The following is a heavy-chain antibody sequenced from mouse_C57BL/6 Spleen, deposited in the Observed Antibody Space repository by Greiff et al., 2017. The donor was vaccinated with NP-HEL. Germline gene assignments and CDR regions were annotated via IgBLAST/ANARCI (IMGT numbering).Heavy chain of an antibody. CDR3: ARASYYYGSAWFAY. D-gene: IGHD1-1*01. CDR2: INYDGSST. V-gene: IGHV5-16*01. J-gene: IGHJ3*01. Sequence: EVMLVESEGGLVQPGSSMKLSCTASGFTFSDYYMAWVRQVPEKGLEWVANINYDGSSTYYLDSLKSRFIISRDNAKNILYLQMSSLKSEDTATYYCARASYYYGSAWFAYWGQGTLVTVSA. CDR1: GFTFSDYY.